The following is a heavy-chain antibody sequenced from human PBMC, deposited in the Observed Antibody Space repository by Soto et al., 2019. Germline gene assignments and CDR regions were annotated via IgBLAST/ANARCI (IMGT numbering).Heavy chain of an antibody. CDR2: ISSSSSTI. CDR3: ARENYYDYVWGSPDIDY. Sequence: EVQLVESGGGLVQPGGSLRLSCAASGFTFSSYSMNWVRQAPGKGLEWVSYISSSSSTIYYADSVKGRFTISRDNAKNSLYLQMNSLRDEDTAVYYCARENYYDYVWGSPDIDYWGQGTLVTVSS. D-gene: IGHD3-16*01. V-gene: IGHV3-48*02. CDR1: GFTFSSYS. J-gene: IGHJ4*02.